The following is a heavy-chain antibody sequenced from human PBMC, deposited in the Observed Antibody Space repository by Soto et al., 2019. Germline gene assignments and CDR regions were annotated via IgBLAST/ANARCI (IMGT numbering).Heavy chain of an antibody. CDR1: GGSVSSRSYF. Sequence: QLQLQESGPGLVTPSETLSLTCTVSGGSVSSRSYFWAWVRQSPAKGLEWIGSINYRGTTFYIASLKSRATIAIDTSKNQFSLRLISVTAADTAVYYCARLVACKGGSCKCDPWGQGTLVTVSS. D-gene: IGHD2-15*01. CDR3: ARLVACKGGSCKCDP. CDR2: INYRGTT. J-gene: IGHJ5*02. V-gene: IGHV4-39*01.